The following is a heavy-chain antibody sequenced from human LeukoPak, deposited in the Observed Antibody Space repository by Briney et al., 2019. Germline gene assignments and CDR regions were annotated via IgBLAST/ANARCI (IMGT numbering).Heavy chain of an antibody. J-gene: IGHJ4*02. CDR3: ARQRRLLWFGGSFDY. D-gene: IGHD3-10*01. CDR2: INHSGST. CDR1: GGSFSGYY. V-gene: IGHV4-34*01. Sequence: PSETLSLTCAVYGGSFSGYYRSWIRQPPGKGLEWIGEINHSGSTNYNPSLKSRVTISVDTSKNQFSLKLSSVTAADTAVYYCARQRRLLWFGGSFDYWGQGTLVTVSS.